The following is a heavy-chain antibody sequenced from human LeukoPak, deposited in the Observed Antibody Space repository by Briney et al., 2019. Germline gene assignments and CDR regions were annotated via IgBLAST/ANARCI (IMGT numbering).Heavy chain of an antibody. CDR2: IYHSGST. D-gene: IGHD6-13*01. CDR1: GVSFSSGDYY. CDR3: GRETIAATGTSVFFDY. V-gene: IGHV4-61*08. Sequence: SETLSLTCTVSGVSFSSGDYYWSWIRQPPGKGLEWIGYIYHSGSTNYNPSLKSRVTISVDTSKNQFSLKLTSMTAADTAVYYCGRETIAATGTSVFFDYWGQGTLVTVSS. J-gene: IGHJ4*02.